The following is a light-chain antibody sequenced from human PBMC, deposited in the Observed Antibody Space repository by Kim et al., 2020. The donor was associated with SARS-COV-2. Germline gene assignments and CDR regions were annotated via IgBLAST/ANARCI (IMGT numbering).Light chain of an antibody. CDR3: CSYAGRYTGRV. CDR2: DVS. Sequence: SVNSYCTGSRRDVGGYNYVSWYQQHPGKAPKLMIYDVSKRPSGVPDRFSGSKSGNTASLTISGLQDEDEADYYCCSYAGRYTGRVFGGGTKVTVL. V-gene: IGLV2-11*01. J-gene: IGLJ2*01. CDR1: RRDVGGYNY.